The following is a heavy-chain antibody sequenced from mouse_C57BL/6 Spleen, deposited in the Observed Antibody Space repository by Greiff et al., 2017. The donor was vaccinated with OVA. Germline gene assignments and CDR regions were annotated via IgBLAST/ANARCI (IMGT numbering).Heavy chain of an antibody. Sequence: EVQLVESEGGLVQPGSSMKLSCTASGFTFSDYYMAWVRQVPEKGLEWVANINYDGSSTYYLDSLKSRFIISRDNAKNILYLQMSSLKSEDTATYYCARDGPSYWYFDVWGTGTTVTVSS. CDR3: ARDGPSYWYFDV. CDR2: INYDGSST. J-gene: IGHJ1*03. CDR1: GFTFSDYY. V-gene: IGHV5-16*01.